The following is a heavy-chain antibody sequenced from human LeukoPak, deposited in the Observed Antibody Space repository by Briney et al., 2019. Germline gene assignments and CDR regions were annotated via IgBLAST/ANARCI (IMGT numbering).Heavy chain of an antibody. CDR2: MHPNSGAT. CDR3: AREDVDPFFDY. CDR1: GYTFTDYY. Sequence: GASVKVFCKASGYTFTDYYIHWVRQAPGQGLEWMGWMHPNSGATHYPQKFQGRITMTRDTSITTAYMELNRLRSDDTAVYYCAREDVDPFFDYWGQGTVVTVSS. J-gene: IGHJ4*02. V-gene: IGHV1-2*02. D-gene: IGHD2-21*01.